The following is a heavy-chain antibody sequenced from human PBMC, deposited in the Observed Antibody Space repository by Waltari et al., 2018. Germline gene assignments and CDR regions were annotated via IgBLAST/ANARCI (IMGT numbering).Heavy chain of an antibody. Sequence: QVQLVQSGAEVKKPGSSVKVSCKASGGTFSSYAISWVRQAPGQGLEWMGGISPIFGTANYAQKCQGRVTITADESTSTAYMELSSLRSEDTAVYYCARSHDCGGDCPPSLNYYYGMDVWGQGTTVTVSS. CDR1: GGTFSSYA. J-gene: IGHJ6*02. CDR3: ARSHDCGGDCPPSLNYYYGMDV. D-gene: IGHD2-21*01. V-gene: IGHV1-69*13. CDR2: ISPIFGTA.